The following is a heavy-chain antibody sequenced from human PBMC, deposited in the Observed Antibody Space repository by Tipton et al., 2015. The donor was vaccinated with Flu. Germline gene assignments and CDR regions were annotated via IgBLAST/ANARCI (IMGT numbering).Heavy chain of an antibody. CDR1: GGSISSYY. D-gene: IGHD3-9*01. J-gene: IGHJ6*02. CDR2: IYYSGST. CDR3: ARDRKEILTGSPRYYYGMDV. V-gene: IGHV4-59*01. Sequence: TLSLTCTVSGGSISSYYWSWIRQPPGKGLEWIGYIYYSGSTNYNPSLKSRVTISVGTSKNQFSLKLSSVTAADTAVYYCARDRKEILTGSPRYYYGMDVWGQGTTVTVSS.